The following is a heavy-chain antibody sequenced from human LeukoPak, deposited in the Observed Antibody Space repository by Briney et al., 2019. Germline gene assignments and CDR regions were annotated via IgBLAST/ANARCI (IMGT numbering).Heavy chain of an antibody. V-gene: IGHV4-59*01. Sequence: PSETLSLTCTVSGGSISSYYWSWIRQPPGKGLEWIGYIYYSASTNYNPSLKSRVTISVDTSKNQFSLKLSSVTAADTAVYYCAGVEVGSYYGLDYWGQGTLVTVSS. D-gene: IGHD1-26*01. CDR2: IYYSAST. CDR3: AGVEVGSYYGLDY. CDR1: GGSISSYY. J-gene: IGHJ4*02.